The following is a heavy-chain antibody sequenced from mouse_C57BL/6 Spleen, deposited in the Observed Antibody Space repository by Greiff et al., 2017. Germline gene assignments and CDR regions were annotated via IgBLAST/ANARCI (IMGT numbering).Heavy chain of an antibody. CDR2: IDPSDSYT. J-gene: IGHJ4*01. Sequence: VQLQQSGAELVKPGASVKLSCKASGYTFTSYWMQWVKQRPGQGLEWIGEIDPSDSYTNYNQKFKGKATLTVDTSSSTAYMQLSSLTSEDSAVYYCARERVYWGQGTSVTVSS. CDR3: ARERVY. CDR1: GYTFTSYW. V-gene: IGHV1-50*01.